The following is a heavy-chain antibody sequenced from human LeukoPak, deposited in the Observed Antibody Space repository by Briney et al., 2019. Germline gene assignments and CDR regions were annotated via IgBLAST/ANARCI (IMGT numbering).Heavy chain of an antibody. Sequence: SETLSLTCTVSGGSISSYYWSWIRQPPGKGLEWIGYIYYSGSTNYNPSLKSRVTISVDTSKNQFSLKLSSVTAADTAVYYCAGQYSSSPTYYFDYWGQGTLVTVSS. D-gene: IGHD6-6*01. CDR1: GGSISSYY. V-gene: IGHV4-59*01. CDR3: AGQYSSSPTYYFDY. J-gene: IGHJ4*02. CDR2: IYYSGST.